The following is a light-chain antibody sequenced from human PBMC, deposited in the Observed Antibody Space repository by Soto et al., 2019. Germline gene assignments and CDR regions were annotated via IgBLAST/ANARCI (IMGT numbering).Light chain of an antibody. J-gene: IGKJ4*01. CDR3: QQSYSYPLT. CDR2: AAS. CDR1: QGISSY. V-gene: IGKV1-8*01. Sequence: AIRMTQSPSSLSASTGDRVTITCRASQGISSYLAWYQQKPGKAPKLLIYAASTLQSGVPSRFSGSGSGTDFTLTISSLQSEDFATYYCQQSYSYPLTFGGGTKVEIK.